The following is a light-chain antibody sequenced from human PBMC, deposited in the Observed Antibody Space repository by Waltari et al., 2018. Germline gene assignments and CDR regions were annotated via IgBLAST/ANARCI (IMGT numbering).Light chain of an antibody. V-gene: IGLV2-11*01. CDR1: SSDVGGYNY. J-gene: IGLJ3*02. CDR2: DVS. CDR3: CSYAGGYSWV. Sequence: QSALTQPRSVSGSPGQSVTISCTGPSSDVGGYNYVPWYQQHPVKAPNLMIYDVSKRPSGVPDRFSGSKSGNTASLTISGLQAEDEADYYCCSYAGGYSWVFGGGTKLTVL.